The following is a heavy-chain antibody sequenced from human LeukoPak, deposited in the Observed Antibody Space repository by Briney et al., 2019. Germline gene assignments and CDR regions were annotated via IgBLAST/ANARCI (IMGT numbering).Heavy chain of an antibody. J-gene: IGHJ4*02. Sequence: GGSLRLSCAASGFTFSSYTMNWVRQAPGKGLEWVSSISPSSSYMYYADSVKGRFTISRDNAKNSLYLQMNSLRAEDTAVYYCARDFVRLGFAHYFEYWGQGTLV. D-gene: IGHD3-16*01. CDR2: ISPSSSYM. CDR1: GFTFSSYT. CDR3: ARDFVRLGFAHYFEY. V-gene: IGHV3-21*01.